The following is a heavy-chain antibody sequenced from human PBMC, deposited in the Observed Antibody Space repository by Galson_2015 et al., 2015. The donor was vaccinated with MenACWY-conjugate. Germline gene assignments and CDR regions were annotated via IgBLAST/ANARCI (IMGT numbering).Heavy chain of an antibody. D-gene: IGHD1-1*01. CDR2: IKADGSFS. CDR3: ARDNNWSFDS. V-gene: IGHV3-74*01. J-gene: IGHJ4*02. Sequence: SLRLSCAASGFTFNNYWMHWVRQPPGKGLGWISYIKADGSFSNYADSVKGRFTISTDNAKNMVYLQMDGLGDEDTVVYFCARDNNWSFDSWGQGTLVTVSS. CDR1: GFTFNNYW.